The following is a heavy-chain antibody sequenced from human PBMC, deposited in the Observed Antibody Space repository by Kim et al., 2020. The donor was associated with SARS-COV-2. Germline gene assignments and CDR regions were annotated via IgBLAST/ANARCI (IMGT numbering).Heavy chain of an antibody. CDR2: INPNSGGT. J-gene: IGHJ6*02. V-gene: IGHV1-2*06. D-gene: IGHD3-10*01. CDR1: GYTFTGYY. Sequence: ASVKVSCKASGYTFTGYYMHWVRQAPGQGLEWMGRINPNSGGTNYAQKFQGRVTMTRDTSISTAYMELSRLRSDDTAVYYCARDVLMVRGLYYGMDVWGQGTTVTVSS. CDR3: ARDVLMVRGLYYGMDV.